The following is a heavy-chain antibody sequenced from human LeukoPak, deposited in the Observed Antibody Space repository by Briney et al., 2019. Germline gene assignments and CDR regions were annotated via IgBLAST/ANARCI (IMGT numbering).Heavy chain of an antibody. J-gene: IGHJ5*02. D-gene: IGHD3-10*01. Sequence: SETLSLTCAVYGGSFSGYYWSWIRQPPGKGLEWIGYIYHSGSTYYNPSLKSRVTISVDRSKNQFSLKLSSVTAADTAVYYCARDGSGSYYAWFDPWGQGTLVTVSS. CDR1: GGSFSGYY. CDR3: ARDGSGSYYAWFDP. CDR2: IYHSGST. V-gene: IGHV4-34*01.